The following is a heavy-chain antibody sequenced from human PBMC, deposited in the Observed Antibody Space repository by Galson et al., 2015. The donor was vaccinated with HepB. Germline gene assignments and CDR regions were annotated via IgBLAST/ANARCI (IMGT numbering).Heavy chain of an antibody. J-gene: IGHJ4*02. CDR2: IYSGGST. CDR1: GFTVSSNY. CDR3: ARTLVRRWGMATPRNYYFDY. D-gene: IGHD5-24*01. V-gene: IGHV3-66*01. Sequence: SLRLSCAASGFTVSSNYMSWVRQAPGKGLEWVSVIYSGGSTYYADSVKGRFTISRDNSKNTLYLQMNSLRAEDTAVYYCARTLVRRWGMATPRNYYFDYWGQGTLVTVSS.